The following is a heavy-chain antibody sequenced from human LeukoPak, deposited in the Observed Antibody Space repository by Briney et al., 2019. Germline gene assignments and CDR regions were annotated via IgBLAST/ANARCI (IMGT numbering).Heavy chain of an antibody. D-gene: IGHD5-18*01. CDR3: ARARHRWIQLWLSIPYFDY. CDR2: FDPEDGET. CDR1: GYTLTELS. J-gene: IGHJ4*02. V-gene: IGHV1-24*01. Sequence: ASVKVSCEVSGYTLTELSMHWVRQAPGKGLEWMGGFDPEDGETIYAQKFQGRVTMTEDTSTDTAYMELSSLRSEDTAVYYCARARHRWIQLWLSIPYFDYRGQGTLVTVSS.